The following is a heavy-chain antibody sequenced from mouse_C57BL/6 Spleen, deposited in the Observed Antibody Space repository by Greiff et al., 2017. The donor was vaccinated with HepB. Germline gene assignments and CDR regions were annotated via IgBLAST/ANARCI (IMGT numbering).Heavy chain of an antibody. Sequence: QVQLQQPGAELVRPGSSVKLSCKASGYTFTSYWMHWVKQRPIQGLEWIGNIDPSDSETHYNQKFKDKATLTVDKSSSTAYMQLSSLTSEDSEVYYCAKGHVSGYYYAMDYWGQGTSVTVSS. CDR2: IDPSDSET. CDR1: GYTFTSYW. CDR3: AKGHVSGYYYAMDY. V-gene: IGHV1-52*01. J-gene: IGHJ4*01.